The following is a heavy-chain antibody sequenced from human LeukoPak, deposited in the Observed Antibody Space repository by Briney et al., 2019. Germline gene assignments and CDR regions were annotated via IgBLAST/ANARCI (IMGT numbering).Heavy chain of an antibody. Sequence: ASVKVSCKASGYTFTGYYMHWVRQAPGQGLEWMGWINPNSGGTNYAQKFQGRVTMTRDTSISTAYMELSRLRSDDTAVYYCARSYGSGTYSTPYYFDYWGQGTLVTVSS. V-gene: IGHV1-2*02. CDR2: INPNSGGT. CDR3: ARSYGSGTYSTPYYFDY. CDR1: GYTFTGYY. D-gene: IGHD3-10*01. J-gene: IGHJ4*02.